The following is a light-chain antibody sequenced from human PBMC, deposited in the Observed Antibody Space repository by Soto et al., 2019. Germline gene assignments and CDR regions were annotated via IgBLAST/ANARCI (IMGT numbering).Light chain of an antibody. V-gene: IGLV2-23*01. CDR1: SSDVGSYNH. CDR2: EGS. CDR3: CSYAASSTFV. Sequence: QSALTQPTSVSGSPGQSITISCTGTSSDVGSYNHVCWYQQHPGKAPKLIIYEGSKRPSGVSNRCSGSKSGNTASLTISGLQAEDEADYYCCSYAASSTFVFGGGTKLTVL. J-gene: IGLJ2*01.